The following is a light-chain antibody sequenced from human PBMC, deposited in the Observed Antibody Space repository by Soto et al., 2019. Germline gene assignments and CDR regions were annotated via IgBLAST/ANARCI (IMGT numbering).Light chain of an antibody. CDR3: CSFAGGGATWV. CDR2: EAT. CDR1: NSDVGSYKF. V-gene: IGLV2-23*01. Sequence: QSALTQPASVSGSPGQSITISCTGTNSDVGSYKFVSWYQQHPGKVPKLIIYEATKRPSGLSNRFSGSKSGNTASLTISGVQAEDEGDYYRCSFAGGGATWVFGGGARVTVL. J-gene: IGLJ3*02.